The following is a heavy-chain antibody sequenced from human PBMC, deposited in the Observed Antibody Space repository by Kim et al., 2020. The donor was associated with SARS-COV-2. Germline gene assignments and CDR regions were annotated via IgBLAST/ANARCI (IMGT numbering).Heavy chain of an antibody. CDR3: AKDRGNPLYCSSTSCYFLQDYYYYYGMDV. CDR1: GFTFDDYA. J-gene: IGHJ6*02. Sequence: GSLRLSCAASGFTFDDYAMHWVRQAPGKGLEWVSLISGDGGSTYYADSVKGRFTISRDNSKNSLYLQMNSLRTEDTALYYCAKDRGNPLYCSSTSCYFLQDYYYYYGMDVWGQGTTVTVSS. V-gene: IGHV3-43*02. CDR2: ISGDGGST. D-gene: IGHD2-2*01.